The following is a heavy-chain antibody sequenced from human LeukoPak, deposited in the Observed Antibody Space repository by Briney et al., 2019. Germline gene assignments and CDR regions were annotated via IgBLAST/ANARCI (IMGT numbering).Heavy chain of an antibody. V-gene: IGHV3-33*06. CDR1: GFTFSSYG. Sequence: GGSLRLSCAASGFTFSSYGMHWVRQAPGKGLEWVAVIWYDGSNKYYADSVKGRFTISRDNSKNTLYLQMNSLRAEDTAVYYCAKATGVVIVPIDYWGQGTLVTVSS. J-gene: IGHJ4*02. D-gene: IGHD3-3*01. CDR2: IWYDGSNK. CDR3: AKATGVVIVPIDY.